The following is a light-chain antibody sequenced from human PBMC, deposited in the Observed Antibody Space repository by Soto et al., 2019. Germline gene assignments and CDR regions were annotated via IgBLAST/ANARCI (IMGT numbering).Light chain of an antibody. Sequence: EMVMTQSPATLSVSPGERATLSCSASQSVSSNLAWYQQKPGQAPRLLIYDASNRATGIPARFSGSGSGTDFTLTISSLEPEDFAVYYCQQYGSSPRTFGQGTKVDI. J-gene: IGKJ1*01. CDR3: QQYGSSPRT. CDR1: QSVSSN. V-gene: IGKV3-11*01. CDR2: DAS.